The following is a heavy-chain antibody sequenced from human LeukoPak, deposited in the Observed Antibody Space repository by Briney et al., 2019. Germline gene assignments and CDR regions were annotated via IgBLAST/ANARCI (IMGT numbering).Heavy chain of an antibody. Sequence: GGSLRLSCAASGFTFSDYWMNWVRQAPGKGLEVVANIHQHGSERFYVDSVKGRFTISRDNAKNSLYLQMNSLRAEDTAVYYCARDAKWFDPWGQGTLVTVSS. CDR1: GFTFSDYW. CDR2: IHQHGSER. V-gene: IGHV3-7*03. CDR3: ARDAKWFDP. J-gene: IGHJ5*02.